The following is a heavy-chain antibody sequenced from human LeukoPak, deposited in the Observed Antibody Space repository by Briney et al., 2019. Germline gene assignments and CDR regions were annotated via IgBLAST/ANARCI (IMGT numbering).Heavy chain of an antibody. CDR2: INHSGST. Sequence: PSETLSLTCAVYGGSFSGYYWSWIRQPPGKGLEWIGEINHSGSTNYNPSLKSRVTISVDTSKNQFSLKLSSVIAADTAVYYCASVRYYYGSGTWDDYWGQGTLVTVSS. J-gene: IGHJ4*02. D-gene: IGHD3-10*01. CDR1: GGSFSGYY. V-gene: IGHV4-34*01. CDR3: ASVRYYYGSGTWDDY.